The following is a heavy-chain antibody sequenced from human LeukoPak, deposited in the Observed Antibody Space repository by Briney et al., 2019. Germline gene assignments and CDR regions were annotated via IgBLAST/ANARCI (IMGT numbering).Heavy chain of an antibody. Sequence: GGSLRLSCAASGFTLSNYWMHWVRQAPGKGLEWVSVIYSGGNTDYADSVKGRFTISRDSSKNTLYLQMDSLRAEDTAMYYCTRAARGGFYYGLDVWGQGTTVTVSS. CDR3: TRAARGGFYYGLDV. CDR1: GFTLSNYW. CDR2: IYSGGNT. D-gene: IGHD3-10*01. J-gene: IGHJ6*02. V-gene: IGHV3-53*01.